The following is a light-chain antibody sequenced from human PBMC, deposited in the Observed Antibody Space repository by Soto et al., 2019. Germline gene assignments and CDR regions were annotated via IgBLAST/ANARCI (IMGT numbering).Light chain of an antibody. CDR3: QQCVGSPT. CDR1: QRISSTF. J-gene: IGKJ1*01. CDR2: GAS. Sequence: EIVLTQSPGTLSLSTRERASLACRASQRISSTFLAWYQQKPGQAPRLLIYGASSRATGIPDRFSGSGSGTDFTLTISRLEAGDFAMYYCQQCVGSPTFGQGTKVEV. V-gene: IGKV3-20*01.